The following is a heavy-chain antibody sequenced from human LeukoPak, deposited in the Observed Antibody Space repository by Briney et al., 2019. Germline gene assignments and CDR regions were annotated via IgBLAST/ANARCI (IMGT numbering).Heavy chain of an antibody. J-gene: IGHJ4*02. D-gene: IGHD1-1*01. V-gene: IGHV1-69*05. CDR2: IIPIFGTA. CDR1: GGTFSSYA. CDR3: ARGPELERFDY. Sequence: APVKVSCKASGGTFSSYAISWVRQAPGQGLEWMGGIIPIFGTANYAQKFQGRVTITTDESTSTAYMELSSLRSDDTAVYYCARGPELERFDYWGQGTLVTVSS.